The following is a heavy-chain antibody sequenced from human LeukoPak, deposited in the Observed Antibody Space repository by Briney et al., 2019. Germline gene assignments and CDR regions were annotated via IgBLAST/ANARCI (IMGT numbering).Heavy chain of an antibody. CDR2: SNSDGSST. CDR3: ARVRSSSSPIDY. V-gene: IGHV3-74*01. CDR1: GFTFSSYW. Sequence: PGGSLRLSCAASGFTFSSYWMHWVRQAPGKGLVWVSRSNSDGSSTSYADSVKGRFTISRGNAKNTLYLQMNSLRAEDTAVYYCARVRSSSSPIDYWGQGTLVTVSS. D-gene: IGHD6-6*01. J-gene: IGHJ4*02.